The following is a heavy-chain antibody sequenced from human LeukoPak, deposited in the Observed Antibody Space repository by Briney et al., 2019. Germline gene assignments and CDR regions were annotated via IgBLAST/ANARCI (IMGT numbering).Heavy chain of an antibody. J-gene: IGHJ5*02. D-gene: IGHD4-17*01. V-gene: IGHV3-74*01. CDR3: ARDPAPSTVTTFSVGWEPSYNWFDP. CDR1: GFTFSSYW. Sequence: PWGALRLSCAASGFTFSSYWMHWVRQAPGKGLVWVSRINTDGSSTSYADSVKGRFTISRDNAKNSLYLQMNSLRAEDTAVYYCARDPAPSTVTTFSVGWEPSYNWFDPWGQGTLVTVSS. CDR2: INTDGSST.